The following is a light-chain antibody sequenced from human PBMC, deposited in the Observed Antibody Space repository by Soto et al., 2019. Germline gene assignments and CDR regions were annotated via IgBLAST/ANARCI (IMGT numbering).Light chain of an antibody. CDR1: SSNIGGNS. V-gene: IGLV1-51*01. CDR3: GSWDSRLSAYV. Sequence: QSVLTQPPSVSAAPGQKVTISCSGSSSNIGGNSVSWYQQLPGTAPKLLSYDDNKRPSGIPDRFSGSKSGTSATLGITGFHTGDEADYYCGSWDSRLSAYVSGTGTRSPS. J-gene: IGLJ1*01. CDR2: DDN.